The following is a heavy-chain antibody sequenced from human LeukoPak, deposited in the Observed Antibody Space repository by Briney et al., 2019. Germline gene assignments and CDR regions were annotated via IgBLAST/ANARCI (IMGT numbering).Heavy chain of an antibody. V-gene: IGHV3-7*01. Sequence: GGSLRLSCAASGFTFSSYSMSWVRQAPGKGLEWVANIQQDGSEKYYVDSVKGRFTISRDSARNSLYLQMNSLRAEDTAVYYCARVGSDYYDSSGYYQDYYYYYMDVWGKGTTVTISS. CDR3: ARVGSDYYDSSGYYQDYYYYYMDV. CDR1: GFTFSSYS. D-gene: IGHD3-22*01. J-gene: IGHJ6*03. CDR2: IQQDGSEK.